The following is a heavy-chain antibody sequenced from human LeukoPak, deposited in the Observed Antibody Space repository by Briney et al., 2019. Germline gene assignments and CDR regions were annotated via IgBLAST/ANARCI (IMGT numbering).Heavy chain of an antibody. CDR2: INPNSGGT. V-gene: IGHV1-2*02. D-gene: IGHD4-4*01. CDR1: GYTFTGYY. Sequence: ASVKVSCKASGYTFTGYYLHWVRQAPGQGLEWMGWINPNSGGTKYAQKFQGRVTVTGDTSISTAYMELSRLRSEDTAVYYCARDYSNYWFDPWGQGTLVTVSS. J-gene: IGHJ5*02. CDR3: ARDYSNYWFDP.